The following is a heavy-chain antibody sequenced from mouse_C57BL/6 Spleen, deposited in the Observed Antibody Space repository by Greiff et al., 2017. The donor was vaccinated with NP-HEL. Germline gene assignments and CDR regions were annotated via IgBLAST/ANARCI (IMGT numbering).Heavy chain of an antibody. D-gene: IGHD3-3*01. CDR2: ISSGSSTI. CDR3: ARLGARRRGYAMDY. J-gene: IGHJ4*01. Sequence: EVKLMESGGGLVKPGGSLKLSCAASGFTFSDSGLHWVRQAPEKGLAWVAYISSGSSTIYYADTVKGRFTISRDNAKNTLFLQMTSLRSEDTAMYYCARLGARRRGYAMDYWGQGTSVTVSS. CDR1: GFTFSDSG. V-gene: IGHV5-17*01.